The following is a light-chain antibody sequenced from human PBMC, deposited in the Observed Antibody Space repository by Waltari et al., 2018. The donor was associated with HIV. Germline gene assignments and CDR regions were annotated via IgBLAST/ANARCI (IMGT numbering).Light chain of an antibody. J-gene: IGLJ2*01. Sequence: QAVLTQTPSASASPGQKITISCSGSDSNIGSHYVYWYHQFPARAPKLLLYKNNQRSSGVPDRFSGSKSGTSASLTISGLRSEDEGTYFCGAWDDNLRGVFGGGTRVTVL. CDR3: GAWDDNLRGV. CDR1: DSNIGSHY. CDR2: KNN. V-gene: IGLV1-47*01.